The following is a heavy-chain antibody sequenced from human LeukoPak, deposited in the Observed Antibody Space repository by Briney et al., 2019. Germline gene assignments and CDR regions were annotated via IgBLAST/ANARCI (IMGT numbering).Heavy chain of an antibody. CDR2: ISGYGATT. CDR1: GFKFDEHA. J-gene: IGHJ4*02. D-gene: IGHD1-26*01. CDR3: AKARRSGTHYSDFDF. V-gene: IGHV3-43*02. Sequence: PGGSLRLSCAASGFKFDEHAMYWVRQAPGKGLEWVSLISGYGATTSYADSVKGRFTITRDNSGNPLNLQMKSLTSEDTALYSCAKARRSGTHYSDFDFWGQGILVTV.